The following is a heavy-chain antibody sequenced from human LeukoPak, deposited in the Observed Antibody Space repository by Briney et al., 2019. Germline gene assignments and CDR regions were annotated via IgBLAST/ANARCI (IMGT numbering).Heavy chain of an antibody. CDR3: ARVVYSGSWGYFDY. CDR2: IYYSGST. D-gene: IGHD3-10*01. CDR1: GGSMSTYH. J-gene: IGHJ4*02. V-gene: IGHV4-59*01. Sequence: SETLSLTCTVSGGSMSTYHLSWIRQSPGKGLEWIGYIYYSGSTSYNPSLKSRLTISIDTSKTQFYLKLSSVTAADTAVYYCARVVYSGSWGYFDYWGQGILVTVSS.